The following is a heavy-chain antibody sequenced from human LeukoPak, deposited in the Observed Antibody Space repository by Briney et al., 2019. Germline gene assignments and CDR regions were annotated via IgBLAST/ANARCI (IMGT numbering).Heavy chain of an antibody. V-gene: IGHV4-34*01. CDR1: GGSFSGYY. J-gene: IGHJ5*02. Sequence: PSETLSLTRAVYGGSFSGYYWSWIRQPPGKGLEWIGEINHSGSTNYNPSLKSRVTISVDTSKNQFSLKLSSVTAADTAVYYCARGPSYYDFWSGYYSRGSAWFDPWGQGTLVTVSS. CDR3: ARGPSYYDFWSGYYSRGSAWFDP. D-gene: IGHD3-3*01. CDR2: INHSGST.